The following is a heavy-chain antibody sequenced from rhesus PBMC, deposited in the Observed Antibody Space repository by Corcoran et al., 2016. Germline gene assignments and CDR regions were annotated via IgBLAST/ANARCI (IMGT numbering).Heavy chain of an antibody. Sequence: QVQLVQSGAEVKKPGASVKLSCKDSGYTFTSTYTSWVRQAPGQALGWRGWINPSNGNTGYAQKSQGTVTMTRDTSTSPAYMGLSSLRSEATAVYYCTRDDSSGWYYGLDSWGQGVVVTVSS. CDR1: GYTFTSTY. J-gene: IGHJ6*01. V-gene: IGHV1S9*01. CDR3: TRDDSSGWYYGLDS. CDR2: INPSNGNT. D-gene: IGHD6-31*01.